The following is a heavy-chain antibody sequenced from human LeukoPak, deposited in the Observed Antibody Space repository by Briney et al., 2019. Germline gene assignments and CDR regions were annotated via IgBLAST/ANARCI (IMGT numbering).Heavy chain of an antibody. CDR3: VKVLLYSSGYFEYFQH. CDR2: ISGSGGST. J-gene: IGHJ1*01. V-gene: IGHV3-23*01. D-gene: IGHD3-22*01. Sequence: HPGGSLRLSCAASGFTFSSYAMSWVRQAPGKGLEWVSAISGSGGSTYYADSVKGRFTISRDNSKNTLYLQMNSLRAEDTAVYYCVKVLLYSSGYFEYFQHWGQGTLVTVSS. CDR1: GFTFSSYA.